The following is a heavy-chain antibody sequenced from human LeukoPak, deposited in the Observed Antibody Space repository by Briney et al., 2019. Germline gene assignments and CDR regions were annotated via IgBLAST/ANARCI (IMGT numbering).Heavy chain of an antibody. CDR1: GYTFTGYY. D-gene: IGHD2-2*02. Sequence: ASVKVACKTSGYTFTGYYLHWVRQAPGQRPEWMGRIDPDSGGTHYGQKFQGRVAVTRDTSITTVYMELSGLTSDDTAVYYCARVPGPYTTSRFDFWGQGTLVTVSS. CDR3: ARVPGPYTTSRFDF. J-gene: IGHJ4*02. CDR2: IDPDSGGT. V-gene: IGHV1-2*02.